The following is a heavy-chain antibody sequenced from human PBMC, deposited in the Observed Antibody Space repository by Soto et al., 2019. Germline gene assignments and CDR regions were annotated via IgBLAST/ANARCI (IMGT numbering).Heavy chain of an antibody. CDR3: ARSRYYYASSGYSYNFDS. V-gene: IGHV3-21*01. D-gene: IGHD3-22*01. CDR2: ISGDSGDI. Sequence: EVQLVESGGGLVKPGGSLRLSCAASGFTFSNYIMNWVRQAPGKGLEWVSTISGDSGDIYYADSVKGRFTISRDNAKNSQNMLMNSLRVEDTAVFYCARSRYYYASSGYSYNFDSWGQGTLVTVSS. CDR1: GFTFSNYI. J-gene: IGHJ4*02.